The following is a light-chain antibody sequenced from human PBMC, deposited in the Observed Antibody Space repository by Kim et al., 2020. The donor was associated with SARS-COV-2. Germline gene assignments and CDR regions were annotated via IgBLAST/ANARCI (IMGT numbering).Light chain of an antibody. CDR3: QSYDTSIV. Sequence: PDKALTSSYTANNGSNARTYVTWYQQHPGSAPTTVIYEDNQGPSGVPDRVSGSIDSSSNSASLTISELKTEDEADYYCQSYDTSIVFGGGTQLTVL. CDR1: NGSNARTY. CDR2: EDN. J-gene: IGLJ3*02. V-gene: IGLV6-57*02.